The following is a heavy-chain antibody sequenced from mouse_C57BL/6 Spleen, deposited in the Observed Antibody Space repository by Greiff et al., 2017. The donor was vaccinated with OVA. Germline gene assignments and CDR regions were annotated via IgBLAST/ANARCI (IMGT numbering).Heavy chain of an antibody. Sequence: VQLQQSGAELVRPGASVKLSCTASGFNIKDDYMHWVKQRPEQGLEWIGWIDPENGDTEYASKFQGKATITADTSSNTAYLQLSSLTSEDTAVYYCTTGSLTGFDYWGQGTTLTVSS. CDR1: GFNIKDDY. CDR2: IDPENGDT. D-gene: IGHD4-1*01. V-gene: IGHV14-4*01. J-gene: IGHJ2*01. CDR3: TTGSLTGFDY.